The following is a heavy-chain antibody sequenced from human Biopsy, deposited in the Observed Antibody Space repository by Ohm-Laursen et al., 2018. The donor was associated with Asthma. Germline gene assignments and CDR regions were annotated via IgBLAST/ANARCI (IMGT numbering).Heavy chain of an antibody. Sequence: SLRLSCTASKFSFSNFGMHWVRQAPGKGLEWVAFISYDGSKKFITDSMKGRLSISRDNSKNTLFLQVGRLRPDDTALYYCAKDAHDYVSLIVSPQKNGIESWGQGTLVTVSS. CDR1: KFSFSNFG. D-gene: IGHD4-17*01. V-gene: IGHV3-30*18. CDR2: ISYDGSKK. CDR3: AKDAHDYVSLIVSPQKNGIES. J-gene: IGHJ4*02.